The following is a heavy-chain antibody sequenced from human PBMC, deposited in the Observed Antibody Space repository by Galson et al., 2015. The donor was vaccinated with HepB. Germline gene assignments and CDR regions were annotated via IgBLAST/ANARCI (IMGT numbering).Heavy chain of an antibody. J-gene: IGHJ3*02. CDR2: FDPEDGET. Sequence: SVKVSCKVSGYTLTELSMHWVRQAPGKGLEWMGGFDPEDGETIYAQKFQGRVTITADKSTSTAYMELSSLRSEDTAVYYCARASRSYSSGWYSDDAFDIWGQGTMVTVSS. CDR3: ARASRSYSSGWYSDDAFDI. D-gene: IGHD6-19*01. CDR1: GYTLTELS. V-gene: IGHV1-24*01.